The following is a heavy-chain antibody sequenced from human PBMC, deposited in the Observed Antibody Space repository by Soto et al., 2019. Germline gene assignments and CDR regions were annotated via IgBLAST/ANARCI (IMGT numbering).Heavy chain of an antibody. Sequence: SETLSLTCTVSGGSISSSSYYWGWIRQPPGKGLEWIGSIYYSGSTYYNPSLKSRVTISVDTSKNQFSLKLSSVTAADTAVYYCASIATYYYDSSGYDVGYWGQGTLVTVSS. CDR3: ASIATYYYDSSGYDVGY. J-gene: IGHJ4*02. CDR1: GGSISSSSYY. CDR2: IYYSGST. D-gene: IGHD3-22*01. V-gene: IGHV4-39*01.